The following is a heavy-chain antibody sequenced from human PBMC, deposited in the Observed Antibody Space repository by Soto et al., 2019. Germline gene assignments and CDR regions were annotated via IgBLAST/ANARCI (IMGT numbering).Heavy chain of an antibody. CDR1: GFPFSRYG. CDR3: AKETIQVGGPNYFDY. Sequence: VPLVESGGGVVQPGRSLRLLCEASGFPFSRYGMHWVRQAPGMGLEWVAVISGDGLAQYYGDSVRGRFTISRDNSQSTLYLQMNSLRTEDTAIYYCAKETIQVGGPNYFDYWGQGVLVTVSS. D-gene: IGHD1-1*01. CDR2: ISGDGLAQ. J-gene: IGHJ4*02. V-gene: IGHV3-30*18.